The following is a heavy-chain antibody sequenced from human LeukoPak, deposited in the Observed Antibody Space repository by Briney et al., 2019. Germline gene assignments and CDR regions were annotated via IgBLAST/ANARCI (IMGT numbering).Heavy chain of an antibody. Sequence: SETLSLTCTVSGASIIGSYWSWIRQSPGKGPEWIGYIYSSVDTDYNPSLKSRVTISVDMSKKQFSLRLTSVTAADSAVYYCARRRYYDSSGYNPTYYFDSWGQGILVTVSS. D-gene: IGHD3-22*01. CDR2: IYSSVDT. CDR3: ARRRYYDSSGYNPTYYFDS. J-gene: IGHJ4*02. V-gene: IGHV4-4*09. CDR1: GASIIGSY.